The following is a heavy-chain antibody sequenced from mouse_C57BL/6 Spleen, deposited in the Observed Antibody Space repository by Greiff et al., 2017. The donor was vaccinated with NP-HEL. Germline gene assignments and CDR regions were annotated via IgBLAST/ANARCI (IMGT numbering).Heavy chain of an antibody. V-gene: IGHV1-53*01. CDR2: INPSNGGP. J-gene: IGHJ2*01. CDR3: AAKHLRSNYGFDY. CDR1: GYTFTSYW. D-gene: IGHD2-5*01. Sequence: VQLQQPGTELVKPGASVKLSCKASGYTFTSYWMHWVKQRPGQGLEWIGNINPSNGGPNYNEKFKSKATLTVDKSSSTAYMQLSSLTSEDSAVYDCAAKHLRSNYGFDYWGQGTTLTVSS.